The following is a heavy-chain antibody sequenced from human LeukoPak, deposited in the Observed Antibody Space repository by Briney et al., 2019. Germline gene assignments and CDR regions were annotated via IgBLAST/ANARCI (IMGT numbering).Heavy chain of an antibody. CDR1: GGSIGSYY. V-gene: IGHV4-59*01. Sequence: SETLSLTCTVSGGSIGSYYWSWIRQPPGKGLEWIGYIYYSGSTNYNPSLKSRVTISVDTSKNQFSLKLSSVTAADTAVYYCARDAPYDSSGYYSASGFDYWGQGTLVTVSS. J-gene: IGHJ4*02. CDR2: IYYSGST. D-gene: IGHD3-22*01. CDR3: ARDAPYDSSGYYSASGFDY.